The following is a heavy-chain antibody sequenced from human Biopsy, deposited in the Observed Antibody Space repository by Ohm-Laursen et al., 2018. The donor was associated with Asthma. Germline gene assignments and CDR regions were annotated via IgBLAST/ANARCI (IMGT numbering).Heavy chain of an antibody. D-gene: IGHD2-2*01. CDR1: GGTFNTYV. CDR3: ARKAGSCISRTCYSLDF. V-gene: IGHV1-69*13. J-gene: IGHJ4*02. CDR2: INSVFGTT. Sequence: GASVKVSCKSLGGTFNTYVIGWMRQAPGQGLEWMGGINSVFGTTTYPQKFQDRDTITADDSTSTVYMELSSLRSEDTAVYYCARKAGSCISRTCYSLDFWGQGTLVTVSS.